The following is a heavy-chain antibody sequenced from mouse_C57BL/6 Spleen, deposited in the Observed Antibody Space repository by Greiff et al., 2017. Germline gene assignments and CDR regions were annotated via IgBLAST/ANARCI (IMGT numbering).Heavy chain of an antibody. CDR2: INPSSGYT. Sequence: VQLQQSGAELAKPGASVKLSCKASGYTFTSYWMHWVKQRPGQGLEWIGYINPSSGYTKYNQKFKDKATLTADKSSSPAYLQLSSLTYEDSAVYYCARGVPPVYYVDYWGQGTTLTVSS. CDR3: ARGVPPVYYVDY. J-gene: IGHJ2*01. CDR1: GYTFTSYW. V-gene: IGHV1-7*01.